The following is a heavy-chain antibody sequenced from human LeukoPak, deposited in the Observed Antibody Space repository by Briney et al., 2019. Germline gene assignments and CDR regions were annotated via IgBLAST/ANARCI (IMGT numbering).Heavy chain of an antibody. V-gene: IGHV3-53*01. CDR3: ARDHNSWFDP. CDR2: IYSGGST. J-gene: IGHJ5*02. Sequence: GGSLRLSCAASGFTVSSNYMSWVRQAPGKGLEWVSVIYSGGSTYYADSVKGRFTISRDNSKNTLYLQMNSLRAEDTAVYYCARDHNSWFDPWAREPWSPSPQ. CDR1: GFTVSSNY.